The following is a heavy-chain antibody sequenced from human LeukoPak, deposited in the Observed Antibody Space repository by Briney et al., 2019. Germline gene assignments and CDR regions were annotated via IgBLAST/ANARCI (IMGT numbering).Heavy chain of an antibody. CDR3: ARIGYSYGPLGYYYYMDV. CDR1: GFTVSSND. V-gene: IGHV3-53*01. Sequence: GGSLRLSCAASGFTVSSNDMSWVRQAPGKGLECISVIYSGGSTDYADSVKGRLTISRDNSKNTLYLQMNSLRAEDTAVYYCARIGYSYGPLGYYYYMDVWGKGTTVTISS. J-gene: IGHJ6*03. D-gene: IGHD5-18*01. CDR2: IYSGGST.